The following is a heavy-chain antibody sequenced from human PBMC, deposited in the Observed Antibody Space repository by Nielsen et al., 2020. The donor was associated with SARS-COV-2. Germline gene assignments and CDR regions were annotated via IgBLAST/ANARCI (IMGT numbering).Heavy chain of an antibody. J-gene: IGHJ4*02. V-gene: IGHV3-30*02. CDR3: AKEWLTPPRWYYDSSGDDY. D-gene: IGHD3-22*01. CDR2: IRYDGSKK. CDR1: GFTFSSYG. Sequence: GESLKISCAASGFTFSSYGMHWVRQAPGKGLEWVAFIRYDGSKKYYADSVKGRFTISRDNSKNTLYLQMNSLRAEDTAVYYCAKEWLTPPRWYYDSSGDDYWGQGTLVTVSS.